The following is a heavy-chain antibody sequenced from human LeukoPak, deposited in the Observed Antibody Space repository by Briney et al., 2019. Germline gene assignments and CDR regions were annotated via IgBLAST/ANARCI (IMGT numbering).Heavy chain of an antibody. J-gene: IGHJ6*03. CDR3: ARQSVYCSSTSCSWWYYYYMDV. V-gene: IGHV4-39*07. Sequence: SETLSLTCTVSGGSISSSSYYWGWIRQPPGKGLEWIGSIYYSGSTYYNPSLKSRVTISVDTSKNQFSLKLSSVTAADTAVYYCARQSVYCSSTSCSWWYYYYMDVWGKGTTVTVSS. CDR2: IYYSGST. CDR1: GGSISSSSYY. D-gene: IGHD2-2*01.